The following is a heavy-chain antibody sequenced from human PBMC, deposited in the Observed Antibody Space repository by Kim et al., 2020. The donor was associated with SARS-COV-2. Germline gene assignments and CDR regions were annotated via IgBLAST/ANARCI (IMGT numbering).Heavy chain of an antibody. J-gene: IGHJ4*02. D-gene: IGHD2-15*01. V-gene: IGHV3-15*01. CDR3: TTHIIPRYCNGGSCPDY. Sequence: PVKGRFTISRDDSKNTLYLKMNSLKTEDTAVYYCTTHIIPRYCNGGSCPDYWGQGTLVTVSS.